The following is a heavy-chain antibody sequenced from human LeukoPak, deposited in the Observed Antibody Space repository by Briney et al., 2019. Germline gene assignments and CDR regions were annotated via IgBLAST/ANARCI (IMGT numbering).Heavy chain of an antibody. D-gene: IGHD3-16*01. V-gene: IGHV3-23*01. CDR1: GFTFSSAY. CDR2: ISGGSDST. CDR3: AKYVLGPGGVTGKTAH. J-gene: IGHJ4*02. Sequence: PGGSDRLSCVVSGFTFSSAYMSWVRQAPVKGLEWVTGISGGSDSTYYADSVRGRFTISRDTSKNALYLQMNSLRAEDTAVYYCAKYVLGPGGVTGKTAHWGQGTQVTVSS.